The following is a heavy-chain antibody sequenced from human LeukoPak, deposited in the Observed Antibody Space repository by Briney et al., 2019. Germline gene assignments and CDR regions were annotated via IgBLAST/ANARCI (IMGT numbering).Heavy chain of an antibody. V-gene: IGHV3-15*01. CDR3: ARDLDY. CDR2: IKSKTDGGTT. J-gene: IGHJ4*02. CDR1: GFPFSNAW. Sequence: GGSLRLSCAVFGSGFPFSNAWMSWVRQAPGKGLEWVGRIKSKTDGGTTDYAAPVKGRFTISRDNSKNTLYLQMNSLRAEDTAVYYCARDLDYWGQGTLVTVSS.